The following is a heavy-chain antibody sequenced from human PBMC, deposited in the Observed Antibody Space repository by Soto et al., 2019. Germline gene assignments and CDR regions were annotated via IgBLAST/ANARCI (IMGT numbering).Heavy chain of an antibody. CDR2: IYWDDDK. J-gene: IGHJ5*02. CDR1: GFSLSTSGVG. CDR3: AHSLYDYVWGTNWFDP. V-gene: IGHV2-5*02. Sequence: QITLKESGPTLVQPTQPLTLTCTFSGFSLSTSGVGVGWIRQPPGKALEWLALIYWDDDKRYSPSLKSRLTITKDTSKNQVVLTMTNMDPVDTATYYCAHSLYDYVWGTNWFDPWGQGTLVTVSS. D-gene: IGHD3-16*01.